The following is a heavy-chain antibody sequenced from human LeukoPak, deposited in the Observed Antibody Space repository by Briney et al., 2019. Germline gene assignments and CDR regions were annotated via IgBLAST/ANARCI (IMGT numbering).Heavy chain of an antibody. CDR3: ARRYCGGGSCYSGFDY. V-gene: IGHV4-31*03. CDR1: GGSISSGGYY. D-gene: IGHD2-15*01. CDR2: IYYSGST. Sequence: PSETLSLTCTVSGGSISSGGYYWSWIRQHPGKGLEWIGYIYYSGSTYYNPSLKSRVTISVDTSKNQFSLKLSSVTAADTAVYYCARRYCGGGSCYSGFDYWGQGTLVTVSS. J-gene: IGHJ4*02.